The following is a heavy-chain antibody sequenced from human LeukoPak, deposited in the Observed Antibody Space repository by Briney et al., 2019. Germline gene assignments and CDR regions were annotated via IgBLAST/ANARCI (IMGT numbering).Heavy chain of an antibody. D-gene: IGHD3-22*01. CDR3: TRHNYDRSGYGAFDI. CDR2: IRRKTNNYAT. CDR1: GLTFSGSD. Sequence: GGSLRLSCAASGLTFSGSDIHWVRQASGKGLEWVGHIRRKTNNYATADAASVKGRLTFTRDDSKKTAYIQMNSLKTEDTAVYYCTRHNYDRSGYGAFDIWGQGTMVTVSS. J-gene: IGHJ3*02. V-gene: IGHV3-73*01.